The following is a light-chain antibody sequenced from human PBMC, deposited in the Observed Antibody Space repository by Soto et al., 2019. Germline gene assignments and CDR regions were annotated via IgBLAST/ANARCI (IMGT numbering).Light chain of an antibody. J-gene: IGLJ1*01. Sequence: QPVLTQPSSLSASPGXSASLTCTLRSGINVGTYRIYWYQQKPGSPPQYLLRYKSDSDKQQGSGVPSRFSGSKDASANAGILLISGLQSEDEADYYCMIWHSSAYVFGTGTKVTVL. CDR3: MIWHSSAYV. V-gene: IGLV5-45*02. CDR2: YKSDSDK. CDR1: SGINVGTYR.